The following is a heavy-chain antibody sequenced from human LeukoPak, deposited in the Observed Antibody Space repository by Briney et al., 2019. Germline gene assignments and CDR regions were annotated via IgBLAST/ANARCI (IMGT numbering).Heavy chain of an antibody. CDR3: ARDGYSGSDAL. CDR1: GGSISTYY. J-gene: IGHJ4*02. V-gene: IGHV4-59*01. CDR2: IYHSGST. Sequence: SETLSLTCTVSGGSISTYYWSWIRQPPGKGLEWIGYIYHSGSTNYNSSLKSRVTISVDTSQNQFYLKLSSVTAADTAVYYCARDGYSGSDALWGQGTLVTVSS. D-gene: IGHD5-12*01.